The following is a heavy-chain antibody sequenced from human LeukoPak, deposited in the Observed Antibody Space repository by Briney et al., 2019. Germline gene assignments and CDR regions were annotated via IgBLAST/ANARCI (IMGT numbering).Heavy chain of an antibody. CDR1: GVTFSSYA. D-gene: IGHD3-22*01. CDR3: ARVQSPANYYDSSGPKYFQH. Sequence: PGRSLRLSCAASGVTFSSYAMHWVRQAPGKGLEWVAVISYDGSNKYYADSVKGRFTISRDNSKNTLYLQMNSLRAEDTAVYYCARVQSPANYYDSSGPKYFQHWGQGTLVTVSS. CDR2: ISYDGSNK. J-gene: IGHJ1*01. V-gene: IGHV3-30-3*01.